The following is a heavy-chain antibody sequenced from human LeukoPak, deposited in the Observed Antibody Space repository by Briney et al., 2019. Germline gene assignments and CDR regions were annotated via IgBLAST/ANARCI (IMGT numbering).Heavy chain of an antibody. V-gene: IGHV4-61*02. Sequence: TLSLTCTASGASISSGSYYWSWIRQPAGQGLEWIGRIYTSGSTNYNPSLKSRVTISVDTSKNHFSLKPSSVTAADTAVYYCARDRRNYYGSGSYYPILDWRQGTLVTVPS. CDR2: IYTSGST. CDR1: GASISSGSYY. J-gene: IGHJ4*02. D-gene: IGHD3-10*01. CDR3: ARDRRNYYGSGSYYPILD.